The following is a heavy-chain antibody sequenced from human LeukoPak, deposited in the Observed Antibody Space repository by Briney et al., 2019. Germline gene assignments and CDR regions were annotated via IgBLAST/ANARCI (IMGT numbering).Heavy chain of an antibody. J-gene: IGHJ6*02. CDR1: GGSVSSGSYY. D-gene: IGHD3-10*01. CDR2: VYYTGST. Sequence: PSETLSLTCTVSGGSVSSGSYYWSWIRQPPGKGLEWIGSVYYTGSTNYNPSLKSRVTISIDTSRSQFSLKLTSVTVADTAVYYCARDSRYSYGSGGMDVWGQGTTVTVSS. V-gene: IGHV4-61*01. CDR3: ARDSRYSYGSGGMDV.